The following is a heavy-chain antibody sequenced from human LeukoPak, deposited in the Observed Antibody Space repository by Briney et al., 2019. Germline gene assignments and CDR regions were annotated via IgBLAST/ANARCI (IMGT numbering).Heavy chain of an antibody. D-gene: IGHD2-2*01. J-gene: IGHJ3*02. V-gene: IGHV4-39*01. Sequence: SETLSLTCTVSGGSISSSYYWGWIRQPPGKGLEWIGSIYYSGSTYYNPSLKSRVTISVDTSKNQFSLKLSSVTAADTAVYYCATPHGDIVVVPAAEDAFDIWGQGTMVTVSS. CDR2: IYYSGST. CDR3: ATPHGDIVVVPAAEDAFDI. CDR1: GGSISSSYY.